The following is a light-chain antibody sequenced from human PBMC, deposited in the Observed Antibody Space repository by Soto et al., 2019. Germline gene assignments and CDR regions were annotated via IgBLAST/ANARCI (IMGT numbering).Light chain of an antibody. CDR2: DAS. CDR1: QSISTY. V-gene: IGKV3-11*01. J-gene: IGKJ2*01. Sequence: EIVLTQSPGTLSLSPGERATLSCRASQSISTYLAWYQQKPGQSPRLLISDASNRATGIPARFSGSGTGTDFTLSISSLEPEDFVVYYCQQRSNWPPTFGQGTKVDIK. CDR3: QQRSNWPPT.